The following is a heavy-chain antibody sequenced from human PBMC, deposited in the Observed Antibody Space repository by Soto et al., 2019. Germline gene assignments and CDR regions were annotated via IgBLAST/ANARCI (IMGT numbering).Heavy chain of an antibody. CDR1: GYTLTTYG. CDR3: ARDGAVSGNINFDY. Sequence: QVQLVQSGAEVKKPGASVKGSCKASGYTLTTYGIHWVRQGPGQRLEWMGWINAGKAETKYSQKFKVRVTISSDTSERTDYMELSRLVSEYKAFYSFARDGAVSGNINFDYCGQGTLVTVSS. CDR2: INAGKAET. V-gene: IGHV1-3*01. J-gene: IGHJ4*02. D-gene: IGHD6-19*01.